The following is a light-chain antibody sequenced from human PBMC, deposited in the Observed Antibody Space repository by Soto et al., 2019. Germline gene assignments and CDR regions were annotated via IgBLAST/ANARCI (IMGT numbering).Light chain of an antibody. Sequence: DIQMTQSPSSLSASVGDRVTITCRASQTTGSHLNWYRQRPGKAPELLISGASSLQSGVPTRFSGSVYGTDFPLTIRSLQPEDFATYYCQQSSSDPITFGQGTRLEIK. CDR1: QTTGSH. J-gene: IGKJ5*01. CDR3: QQSSSDPIT. V-gene: IGKV1-39*01. CDR2: GAS.